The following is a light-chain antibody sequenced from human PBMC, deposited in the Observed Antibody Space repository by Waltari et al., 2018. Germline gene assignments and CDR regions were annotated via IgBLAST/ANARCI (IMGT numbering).Light chain of an antibody. Sequence: DIQLTQSPSFLSASAGRRVTVTCRASQDIGTYLAWYQKKPGKAPHLLIYAESSFHTWVPARFRAGGSGTLFTLTINRLQPEDFATYYCQQLHTYPLTCGGGTEVEL. J-gene: IGKJ4*01. CDR1: QDIGTY. CDR3: QQLHTYPLT. CDR2: AES. V-gene: IGKV1-9*01.